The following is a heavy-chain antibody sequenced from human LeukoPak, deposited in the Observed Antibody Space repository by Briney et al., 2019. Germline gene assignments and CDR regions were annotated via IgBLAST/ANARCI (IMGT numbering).Heavy chain of an antibody. V-gene: IGHV4-31*03. Sequence: SKTLSLTCTVSGGSISSGGYYWSWIRQHPGKGLEWIGYIYYSGSTYYNPSLKSRVTISVDTSKNQFSLKLSSVTAADTAVYYCARVGQQLARYNWFDPWGQGTLVTVSS. J-gene: IGHJ5*02. D-gene: IGHD6-13*01. CDR1: GGSISSGGYY. CDR3: ARVGQQLARYNWFDP. CDR2: IYYSGST.